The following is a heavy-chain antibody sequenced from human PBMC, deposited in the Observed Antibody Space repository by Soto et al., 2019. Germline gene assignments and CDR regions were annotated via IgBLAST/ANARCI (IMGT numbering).Heavy chain of an antibody. Sequence: SETLSLTCTVSGGSISSSGYYCVWILQPPGKGLEWIGSIYYSGSPSYHPSLKSRVTMSVDTSKNQLSLKLSSVTATDTAVYYCARLHCNSPNCVPLDPWGQGTLVTVS. J-gene: IGHJ5*02. CDR2: IYYSGSP. D-gene: IGHD2-2*01. V-gene: IGHV4-39*01. CDR3: ARLHCNSPNCVPLDP. CDR1: GGSISSSGYY.